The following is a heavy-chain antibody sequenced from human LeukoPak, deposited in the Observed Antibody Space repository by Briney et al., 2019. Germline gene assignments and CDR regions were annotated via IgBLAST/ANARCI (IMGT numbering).Heavy chain of an antibody. D-gene: IGHD1-26*01. CDR3: ARDVGGSLDY. Sequence: PGGSLRLSCAASGFTFITYWMAWLRQAPGKGLGWVANIKGDESARHQADSVKGRFTISIDNAQNSVYLQMSSLRGEDTAVYYCARDVGGSLDYWGQGTLVTVSS. J-gene: IGHJ4*02. CDR2: IKGDESAR. CDR1: GFTFITYW. V-gene: IGHV3-7*01.